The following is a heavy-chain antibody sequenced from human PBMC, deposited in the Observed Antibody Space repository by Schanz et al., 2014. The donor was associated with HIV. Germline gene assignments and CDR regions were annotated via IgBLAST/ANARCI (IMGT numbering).Heavy chain of an antibody. D-gene: IGHD3-22*01. CDR1: GFNFNNYA. CDR3: AKDRNWYDSKYRGKGNYYYFYGMDF. V-gene: IGHV3-30*18. J-gene: IGHJ6*02. CDR2: MSYDGVRK. Sequence: QVQLVESGGGVVQPGRSLRLSCAASGFNFNNYAMTWVRQAPGKGLEWVAVMSYDGVRKYLGDSVKGRFTISRDNSKNTVYLQLKSLRVEDTAVYYCAKDRNWYDSKYRGKGNYYYFYGMDFWGQGTTVTVSS.